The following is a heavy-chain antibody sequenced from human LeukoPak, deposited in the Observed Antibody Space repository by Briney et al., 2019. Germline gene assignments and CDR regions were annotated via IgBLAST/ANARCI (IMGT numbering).Heavy chain of an antibody. CDR3: ASFGGVTDPAYWFDT. V-gene: IGHV4-4*09. D-gene: IGHD3-3*01. CDR1: GGCVSSYY. J-gene: IGHJ5*02. Sequence: SETLSLTCTVSGGCVSSYYWSWIRQPPGKGLEWIGYIYTSGSTNYNPSLKSRVTISVDTSKNQFSLKLSSVTAADTAVYYCASFGGVTDPAYWFDTGVRGPLVTVSS. CDR2: IYTSGST.